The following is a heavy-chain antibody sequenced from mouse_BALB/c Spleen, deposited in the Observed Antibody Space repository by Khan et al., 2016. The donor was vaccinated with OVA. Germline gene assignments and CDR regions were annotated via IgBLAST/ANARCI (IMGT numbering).Heavy chain of an antibody. J-gene: IGHJ1*01. CDR3: AGRKHWYFDV. Sequence: QVQLKQSGPELMKPGETVKISCKASGYTFTDYSMHWVKQAPGKGLKWMGWINTETGEPTYADDFKGRFAFSLETSASTAYLQINNLKNEDPATFCCAGRKHWYFDVWGEGTTVTVSS. CDR1: GYTFTDYS. V-gene: IGHV9-2-1*01. CDR2: INTETGEP.